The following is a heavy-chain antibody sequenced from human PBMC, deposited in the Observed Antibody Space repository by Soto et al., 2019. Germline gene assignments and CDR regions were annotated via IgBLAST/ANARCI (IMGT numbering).Heavy chain of an antibody. Sequence: QVQLVQSGAEVKKPGASVKVSCKASGYTFTSYDINWVRQATGQGLEWMGWMNPNSGNTGYAQKFQGRVTMTRNTSISTAYMELSSLRSEDTAVYYCATNYYDSSGYFNWSDPWGQGTLVTVSS. CDR3: ATNYYDSSGYFNWSDP. J-gene: IGHJ5*02. V-gene: IGHV1-8*01. CDR2: MNPNSGNT. D-gene: IGHD3-22*01. CDR1: GYTFTSYD.